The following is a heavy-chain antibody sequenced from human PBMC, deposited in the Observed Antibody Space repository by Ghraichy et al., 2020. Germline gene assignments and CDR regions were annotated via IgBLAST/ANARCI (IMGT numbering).Heavy chain of an antibody. CDR2: FDPEDGDT. V-gene: IGHV1-24*01. Sequence: ASVKVSCKVSGYTLTELSMHWVRQAPGKGLEWMGGFDPEDGDTIYTQKFQGRVTMTEDKSTDTAYMELSSLRSEDSAVYYCATSSGSHGYFYYWGQGTLVTVSS. D-gene: IGHD1-26*01. CDR1: GYTLTELS. CDR3: ATSSGSHGYFYY. J-gene: IGHJ4*02.